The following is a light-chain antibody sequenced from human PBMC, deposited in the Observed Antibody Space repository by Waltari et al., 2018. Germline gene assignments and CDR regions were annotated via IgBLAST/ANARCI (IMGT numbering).Light chain of an antibody. CDR1: SSNIGSNY. J-gene: IGLJ3*02. Sequence: QSVLTQPPSASGTPGQRVTISCSGSSSNIGSNYVYWYQQLPGTAPKLLIYRNNQRPSGVPDRFSGSESGTSASLAISGLRSDDEADYYCAAWDDSLSGGVFGEGTRLTVL. CDR3: AAWDDSLSGGV. V-gene: IGLV1-47*01. CDR2: RNN.